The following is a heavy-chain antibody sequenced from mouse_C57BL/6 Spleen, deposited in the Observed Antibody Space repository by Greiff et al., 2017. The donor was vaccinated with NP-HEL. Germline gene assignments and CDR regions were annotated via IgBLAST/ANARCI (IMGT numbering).Heavy chain of an antibody. CDR1: GFTFSSYA. Sequence: EVKVEESGEGLVKPGGSLKLSCAASGFTFSSYAMSWVRQTPEKRLEWVAYISSGGVYTYYADTVKGRFTISRDNARNTLYLQMSSLKSEDTAMYYCTRGNQYYFDYWGQGTTLTVSS. D-gene: IGHD6-1*01. J-gene: IGHJ2*01. CDR2: ISSGGVYT. V-gene: IGHV5-9-1*02. CDR3: TRGNQYYFDY.